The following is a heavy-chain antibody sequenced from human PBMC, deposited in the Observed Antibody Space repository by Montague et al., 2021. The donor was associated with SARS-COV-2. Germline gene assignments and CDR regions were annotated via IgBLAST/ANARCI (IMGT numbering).Heavy chain of an antibody. J-gene: IGHJ3*02. CDR1: GASVSGSD. CDR2: FYSVGST. V-gene: IGHV4-59*02. CDR3: ARKTMTGDAFDI. D-gene: IGHD1-14*01. Sequence: SETLSLTCTVSGASVSGSDWGCIRQSPGKGLQWIGYFYSVGSTDYNPSLKSRVTISRDTSKNQFSLKVRSVTAADTAVYYCARKTMTGDAFDIWGQGTMVTVSS.